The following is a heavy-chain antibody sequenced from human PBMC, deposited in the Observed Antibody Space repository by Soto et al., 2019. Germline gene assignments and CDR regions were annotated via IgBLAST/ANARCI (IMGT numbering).Heavy chain of an antibody. J-gene: IGHJ4*02. D-gene: IGHD3-10*01. CDR2: INPNSGGT. Sequence: QVQLVQSGAEVKKPGASVKVSCKASGYIFPAYYMHWVRQAPGQGLEWMGWINPNSGGTNYAQKFQGRVTMTRDTSISAVYMELSRLRSDDTAVYFCARDFGYDAGRDYWGQGTLVTVSS. CDR1: GYIFPAYY. CDR3: ARDFGYDAGRDY. V-gene: IGHV1-2*02.